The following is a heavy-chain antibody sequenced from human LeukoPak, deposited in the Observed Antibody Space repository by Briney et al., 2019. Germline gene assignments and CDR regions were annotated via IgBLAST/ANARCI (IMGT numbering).Heavy chain of an antibody. CDR2: IFPGDYDT. D-gene: IGHD3-16*02. V-gene: IGHV5-51*01. Sequence: GESLKISCKASGYTFTNNWSGWVRQMPGKGLEWMGRIFPGDYDTRYSPAFQGQVTITADRSINTVYLQWNSLRASDSAIYYCVKSWCRGILVCPDYWGQGTVVTVSS. CDR1: GYTFTNNW. CDR3: VKSWCRGILVCPDY. J-gene: IGHJ4*02.